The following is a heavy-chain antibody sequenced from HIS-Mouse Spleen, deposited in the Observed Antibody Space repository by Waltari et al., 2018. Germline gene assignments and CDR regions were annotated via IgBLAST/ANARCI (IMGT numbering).Heavy chain of an antibody. J-gene: IGHJ2*01. Sequence: EVQLVESGGGLVQPGGSLRLSCAASGFTFRSYWISWVRQAPGKGLEWVANIKQDGSEKYYVDSVKGRFTISRDNAKNSLYLQMNSLRAEDTAVYYCARNLNWGDRYWYFDLWGRGTLVTVSS. CDR3: ARNLNWGDRYWYFDL. V-gene: IGHV3-7*01. CDR2: IKQDGSEK. D-gene: IGHD7-27*01. CDR1: GFTFRSYW.